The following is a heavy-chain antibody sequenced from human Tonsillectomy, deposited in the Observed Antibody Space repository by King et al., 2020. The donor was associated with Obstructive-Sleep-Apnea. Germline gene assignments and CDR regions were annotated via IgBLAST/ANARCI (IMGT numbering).Heavy chain of an antibody. J-gene: IGHJ4*02. V-gene: IGHV3-23*04. CDR2: VSSSGDSV. Sequence: VQLVESGGVLIQPGGSLRLSCAASGFTFSNYAMSWVRQAPGKGLEWVSGVSSSGDSVYYADSVKGRFTISRDNSKNTWYLQMNSLRGEDTATYYCAKDAGWSIPYYFDYWGQGTLVTVSS. D-gene: IGHD2-15*01. CDR1: GFTFSNYA. CDR3: AKDAGWSIPYYFDY.